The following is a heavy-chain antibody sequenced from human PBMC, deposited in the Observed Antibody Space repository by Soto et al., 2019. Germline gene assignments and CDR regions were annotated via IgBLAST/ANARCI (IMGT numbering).Heavy chain of an antibody. CDR2: INHSGST. Sequence: SETLSLTCAVYGGSFRGYHWSWIRQPPGKGLEWIGEINHSGSTNYNPSLKSRVTISLETSKNQFSLILTSVTAADTAVYYCARGLSSSATFYHYYGMDVWGQGTTVTVSS. CDR3: ARGLSSSATFYHYYGMDV. D-gene: IGHD6-6*01. V-gene: IGHV4-34*01. J-gene: IGHJ6*02. CDR1: GGSFRGYH.